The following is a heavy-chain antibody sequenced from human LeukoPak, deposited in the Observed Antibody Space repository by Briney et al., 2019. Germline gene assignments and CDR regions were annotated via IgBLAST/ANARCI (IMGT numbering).Heavy chain of an antibody. CDR2: INHSGST. D-gene: IGHD5-24*01. V-gene: IGHV4-34*01. Sequence: SETLPLTCAVYGGSFSGYYWSWIRQPPGKGLEWIGEINHSGSTNYNPSLKSRVTISVDTSKNQFSLKLSSVTAADTAVYYCARRRDGYNYRRGYSYFDYWGQGTLVTVSS. CDR1: GGSFSGYY. CDR3: ARRRDGYNYRRGYSYFDY. J-gene: IGHJ4*02.